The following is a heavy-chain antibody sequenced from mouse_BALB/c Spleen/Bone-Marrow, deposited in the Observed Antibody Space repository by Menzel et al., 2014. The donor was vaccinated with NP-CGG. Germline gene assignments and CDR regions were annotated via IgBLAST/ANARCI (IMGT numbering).Heavy chain of an antibody. V-gene: IGHV1-62-2*01. CDR1: GYNFSDYI. CDR3: ARHEDLDIRRRLGAMDY. CDR2: FYPGSGSI. D-gene: IGHD2-12*01. Sequence: QVQLQQSGAELVKPGASVRLSCKASGYNFSDYIIYWVKQRSGQGLEWIGWFYPGSGSIKYNEKFKDKATLTADKSSRTVYMELSRLTSEDSAVYFCARHEDLDIRRRLGAMDYWDQGTSVTVSS. J-gene: IGHJ4*01.